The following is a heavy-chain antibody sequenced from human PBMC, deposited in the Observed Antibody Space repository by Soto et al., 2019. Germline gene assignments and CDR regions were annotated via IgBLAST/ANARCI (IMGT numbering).Heavy chain of an antibody. D-gene: IGHD1-7*01. CDR2: IFPGDSDT. CDR3: ARGGFIGTTPDY. J-gene: IGHJ4*02. Sequence: PGESLKISRKGSGYSFTSYWIGWVRQMPGRGLEWMGIIFPGDSDTRYSPSFQGQVTISADKSISAVYLQWRSLKASDTATYFCARGGFIGTTPDYWGQGTRVTASS. V-gene: IGHV5-51*01. CDR1: GYSFTSYW.